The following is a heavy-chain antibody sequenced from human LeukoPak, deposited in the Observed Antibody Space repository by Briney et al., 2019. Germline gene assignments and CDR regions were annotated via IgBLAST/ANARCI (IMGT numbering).Heavy chain of an antibody. Sequence: GGSLRLSCAASGFTVTSYGMHWVRQAPGKGLEWVAFIRHDGSNKYYTDSVKGRFTISRDNSKNTLYLQMNSLRPEDTVVYYCAKDIAYYYDSSGPLFDNWGQGTLVTVSS. CDR3: AKDIAYYYDSSGPLFDN. D-gene: IGHD3-22*01. V-gene: IGHV3-30*02. CDR1: GFTVTSYG. CDR2: IRHDGSNK. J-gene: IGHJ4*02.